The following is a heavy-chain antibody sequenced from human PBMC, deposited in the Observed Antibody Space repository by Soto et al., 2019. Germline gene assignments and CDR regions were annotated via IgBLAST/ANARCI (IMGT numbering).Heavy chain of an antibody. CDR2: INAGNCNT. CDR1: GYTFTSYA. J-gene: IGHJ6*02. CDR3: ARGRITIFGVVQPSMDV. V-gene: IGHV1-3*01. Sequence: ASVKVSCKASGYTFTSYAMHWVRQAPGQRLEWMGWINAGNCNTKYSQKFQGRVTITRDTSASTAYVELSSLRSEDTAVYYCARGRITIFGVVQPSMDVWGQGTTVTVSS. D-gene: IGHD3-3*01.